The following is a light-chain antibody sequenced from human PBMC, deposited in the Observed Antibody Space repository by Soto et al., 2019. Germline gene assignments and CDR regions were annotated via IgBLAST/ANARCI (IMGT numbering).Light chain of an antibody. Sequence: DIQMTQSPYSLSASVGDRVTITCRATQGISNYFAWYQQKPGKVPKLLIYAASTLQSGVPSRFSGSGSGTDFTLTISNLQPEDVATYYCQRSISAPFTFGPGTNVDIK. CDR1: QGISNY. CDR2: AAS. CDR3: QRSISAPFT. J-gene: IGKJ3*01. V-gene: IGKV1-27*01.